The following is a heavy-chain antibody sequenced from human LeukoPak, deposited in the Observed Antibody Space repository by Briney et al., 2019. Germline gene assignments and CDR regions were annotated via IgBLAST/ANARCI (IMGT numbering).Heavy chain of an antibody. CDR1: GGSISSSSYY. CDR3: ARVGNWNVWSD. Sequence: SETLSLTCTVSGGSISSSSYYWGLIRQPPGKGLEWIGYIYFSGSTNYNPSLKSRVTISLDTSKNQFSLKLSSVTAADTAVYYCARVGNWNVWSDWGQGTLVTVSS. CDR2: IYFSGST. V-gene: IGHV4-61*05. D-gene: IGHD1-20*01. J-gene: IGHJ4*02.